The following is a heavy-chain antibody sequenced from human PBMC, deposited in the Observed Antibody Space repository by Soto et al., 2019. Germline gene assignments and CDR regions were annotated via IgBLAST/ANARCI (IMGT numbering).Heavy chain of an antibody. CDR2: ISAYNGNI. J-gene: IGHJ1*01. CDR1: GYTFTNYG. V-gene: IGHV1-18*01. D-gene: IGHD6-6*01. CDR3: ARGGSSWSAEYFQY. Sequence: QVQLVQSGAEVKKPGASVKVSCKASGYTFTNYGINWVRQAPGLGLEWMGWISAYNGNIKLAQKIQGRVTMTTDTSTSTAYLELRSLRFDDTAVYYCARGGSSWSAEYFQYWGQGTLLAVSS.